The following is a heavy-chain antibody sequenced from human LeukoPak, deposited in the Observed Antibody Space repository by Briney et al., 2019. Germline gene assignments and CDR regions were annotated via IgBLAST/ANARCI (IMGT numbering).Heavy chain of an antibody. CDR2: VHYSGTA. J-gene: IGHJ4*02. CDR1: DGSITNYD. D-gene: IGHD1-26*01. CDR3: ARAPYSGSLYYLDY. V-gene: IGHV4-59*01. Sequence: SETLSLTCTVSDGSITNYDWSWVRQPPGKGLEFIGHVHYSGTANYNPSLRSRVTISIDTSKNQFSLKLSSVTAADTAAYHCARAPYSGSLYYLDYWGQGTVVTVSS.